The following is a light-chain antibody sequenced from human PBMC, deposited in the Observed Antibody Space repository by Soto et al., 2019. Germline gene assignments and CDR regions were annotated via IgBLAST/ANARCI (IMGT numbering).Light chain of an antibody. CDR3: QQSYSTSRT. CDR2: AAS. CDR1: QSISSY. J-gene: IGKJ4*01. Sequence: DIQMTQSPSSLSASVGDRVTITCRASQSISSYLNGYQQKPGKAPKLLIYAASSLQSGVPSRFSGSGSGTDFTLTISSLQPEDGATYYCQQSYSTSRTFGGGTKVEIK. V-gene: IGKV1-39*01.